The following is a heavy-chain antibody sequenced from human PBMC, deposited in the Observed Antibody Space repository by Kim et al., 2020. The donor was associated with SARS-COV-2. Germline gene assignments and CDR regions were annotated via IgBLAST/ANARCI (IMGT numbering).Heavy chain of an antibody. J-gene: IGHJ3*02. D-gene: IGHD1-26*01. Sequence: YADSGKGRFTISRDNSKNTLYLQMSSLRLEDTAVYYCSRETSGSGSAFDIWGQGTMVTVSS. CDR3: SRETSGSGSAFDI. V-gene: IGHV3-30*15.